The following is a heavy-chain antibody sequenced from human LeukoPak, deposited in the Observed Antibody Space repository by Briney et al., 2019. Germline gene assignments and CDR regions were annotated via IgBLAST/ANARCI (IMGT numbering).Heavy chain of an antibody. D-gene: IGHD3-22*01. Sequence: ASVKVFCKASGYTLTAYYLHWVRQAPGQGLEWMGRINHNSGGTTYAQKFQGRVTMTRDTYIGTAYMELSSLRSDDTAVYYCARPHYESSGLYVDAFDIWGQGTMVTVSS. CDR1: GYTLTAYY. CDR3: ARPHYESSGLYVDAFDI. V-gene: IGHV1-2*06. CDR2: INHNSGGT. J-gene: IGHJ3*02.